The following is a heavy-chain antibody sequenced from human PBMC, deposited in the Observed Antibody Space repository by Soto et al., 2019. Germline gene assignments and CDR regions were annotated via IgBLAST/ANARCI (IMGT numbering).Heavy chain of an antibody. CDR2: IYYSGST. D-gene: IGHD2-2*01. Sequence: SETLSLTCTVSGGSISSSSYYWGWIRQPPGKGLEWIGSIYYSGSTYYNPSLKSRVTISVDTSKNQFSLKLSSVTAADTAVYYCARHRGYCSSTSCYPFDYWGQGTLVTVSS. CDR3: ARHRGYCSSTSCYPFDY. J-gene: IGHJ4*02. V-gene: IGHV4-39*01. CDR1: GGSISSSSYY.